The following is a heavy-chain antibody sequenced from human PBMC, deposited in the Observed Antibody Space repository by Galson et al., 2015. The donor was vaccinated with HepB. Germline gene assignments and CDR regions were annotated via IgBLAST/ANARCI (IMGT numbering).Heavy chain of an antibody. D-gene: IGHD5-12*01. V-gene: IGHV5-10-1*01. CDR2: IDPSDSYT. Sequence: QSGAEVKKPGESLRISCKGSGYSFPSYWISWVRQMPGKGLEWMGRIDPSDSYTNYSPSFQGHVTISADKSISTAYLQWSSLKASDTAMYYCASANSGYDFNYYYGMDVWGQGTTVTVSS. CDR3: ASANSGYDFNYYYGMDV. CDR1: GYSFPSYW. J-gene: IGHJ6*02.